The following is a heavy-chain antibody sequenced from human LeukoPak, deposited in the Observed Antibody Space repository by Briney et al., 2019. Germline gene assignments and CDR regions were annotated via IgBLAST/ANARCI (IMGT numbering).Heavy chain of an antibody. CDR2: INPTGDST. D-gene: IGHD4-23*01. V-gene: IGHV1-46*01. Sequence: AAVKVSCKASGYTFSSYYMHWVRQAPGQGLEWVGLINPTGDSTNYAQNFRGRVTMTRDTSTSTVYMDLSSLRSEDTAVYYCAREASGGYFDYWGQGTLVTVSS. CDR1: GYTFSSYY. J-gene: IGHJ4*02. CDR3: AREASGGYFDY.